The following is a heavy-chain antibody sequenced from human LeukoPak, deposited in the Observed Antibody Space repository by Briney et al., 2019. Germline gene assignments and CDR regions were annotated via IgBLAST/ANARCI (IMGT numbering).Heavy chain of an antibody. J-gene: IGHJ5*02. CDR3: ARGGSGSS. CDR1: GFMFSNYR. Sequence: PGGSLRLSCAASGFMFSNYRMNWVRQAPGKGLEWVATIKEDGGEKYYVDSVKGRFTISRDNAKNSLSLQMSTLRVEDTAVYYCARGGSGSSWGQGTLVTVSS. CDR2: IKEDGGEK. V-gene: IGHV3-7*04. D-gene: IGHD3-10*01.